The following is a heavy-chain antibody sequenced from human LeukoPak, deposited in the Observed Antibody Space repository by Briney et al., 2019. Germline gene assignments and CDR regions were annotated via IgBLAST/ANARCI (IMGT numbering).Heavy chain of an antibody. CDR3: ARVPDSSSWYGGAFDI. D-gene: IGHD6-13*01. CDR2: IYYSGST. Sequence: SETLSLTYTVSGGSISSYYWSWIRQPPGKGLEWIGYIYYSGSTNYNPSLRSRVTISVDTSKNQFSLKLSSVTAADTAVYYCARVPDSSSWYGGAFDIWGQGTMVIVSS. CDR1: GGSISSYY. J-gene: IGHJ3*02. V-gene: IGHV4-59*01.